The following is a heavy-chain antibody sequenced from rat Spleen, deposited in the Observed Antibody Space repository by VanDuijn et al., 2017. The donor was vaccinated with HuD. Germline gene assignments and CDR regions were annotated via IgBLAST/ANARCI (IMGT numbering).Heavy chain of an antibody. CDR3: ARQDTSGYSNWFTY. CDR1: GFTFSDYY. CDR2: ISPSGGGT. V-gene: IGHV5-25*01. D-gene: IGHD4-3*01. J-gene: IGHJ3*01. Sequence: EVQLVESDGGLVQPGRSLKLSCAASGFTFSDYYMAWVRQAPTKGLEWVATISPSGGGTYYRDSGKGRFTVSRDNTRSTQFLQMDSLRSEDTATYYCARQDTSGYSNWFTYWGQGTLVTVSS.